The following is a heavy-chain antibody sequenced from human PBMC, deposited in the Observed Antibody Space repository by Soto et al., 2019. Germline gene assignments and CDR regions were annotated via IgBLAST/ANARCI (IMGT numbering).Heavy chain of an antibody. J-gene: IGHJ4*02. CDR3: ARGAIAAQACDS. D-gene: IGHD6-13*01. Sequence: SETLSLTCTVSGDSISSYYWSWIRQPPGKELEWIGYIYSSGSTNYNPSLKSRVTISADTSKNQFSLKLRSVPAADTAVYYCARGAIAAQACDSWGQGTLVSV. CDR2: IYSSGST. V-gene: IGHV4-59*13. CDR1: GDSISSYY.